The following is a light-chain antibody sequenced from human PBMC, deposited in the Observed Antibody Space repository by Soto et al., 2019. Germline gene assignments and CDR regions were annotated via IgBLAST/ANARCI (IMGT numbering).Light chain of an antibody. J-gene: IGLJ3*02. CDR3: ETWDSNTRV. CDR1: SGHSSYI. Sequence: QPVLTQSSSASASLGSSVKLTCTLSSGHSSYIIAWHQQQPGKAPRYLMKLEGSGSYNKGSGVPDRFSGSSSGADRYLTISHLQFEDEADYYCETWDSNTRVFGGGTKVTV. CDR2: LEGSGSY. V-gene: IGLV4-60*02.